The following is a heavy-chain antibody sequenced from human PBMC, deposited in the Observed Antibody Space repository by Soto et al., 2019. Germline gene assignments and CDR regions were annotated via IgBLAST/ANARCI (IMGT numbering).Heavy chain of an antibody. V-gene: IGHV1-18*04. CDR3: ARVDDDIWGPYLSGQY. CDR1: GYTFADYG. Sequence: QVQLIQSGPEVKRPGASVKLSCKASGYTFADYGIIWVRQAPGQGLEWVAWIASNTGNTDYARNLRGRVTVTTDTYTNTAFLDLRGLASDDTAFYYCARVDDDIWGPYLSGQYWGQGTLVTVSS. CDR2: IASNTGNT. J-gene: IGHJ4*02. D-gene: IGHD3-16*02.